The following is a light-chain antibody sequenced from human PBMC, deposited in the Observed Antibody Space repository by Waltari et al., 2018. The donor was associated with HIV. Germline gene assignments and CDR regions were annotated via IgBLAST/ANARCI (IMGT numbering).Light chain of an antibody. Sequence: EIVMTQSPATLSVSPGERATLSCRASQSVSSNLAWYQQKLGQAPRLLIYGASTRATGVPARFSGSGSGTEFTLTISSLQSEDFAVYYCQQYNKWPPAFGPGTKVDNK. CDR1: QSVSSN. V-gene: IGKV3-15*01. CDR3: QQYNKWPPA. CDR2: GAS. J-gene: IGKJ3*01.